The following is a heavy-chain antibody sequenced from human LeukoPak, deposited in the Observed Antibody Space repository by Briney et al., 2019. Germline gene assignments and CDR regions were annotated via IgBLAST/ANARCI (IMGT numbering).Heavy chain of an antibody. D-gene: IGHD5-18*01. Sequence: ASVKVSCKASGGTFSSYAISWVRQAPGQGLEWMGRIIPILGIANYAQKFQGRVTITADKSTSTAYMELSSLRSEDTAVYYCAGVTHTAMAKGWFDPWGQGTLVTVSS. V-gene: IGHV1-69*04. CDR3: AGVTHTAMAKGWFDP. CDR1: GGTFSSYA. CDR2: IIPILGIA. J-gene: IGHJ5*02.